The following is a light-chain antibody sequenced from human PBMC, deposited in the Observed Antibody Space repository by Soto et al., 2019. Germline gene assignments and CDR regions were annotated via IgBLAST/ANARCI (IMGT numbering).Light chain of an antibody. V-gene: IGKV4-1*01. CDR3: QQYYSTPRT. CDR2: WAS. Sequence: DIVLTQSPDSLTVSLGERATINCKSSQSVLFSSNNKNYLAWYQQKPGQPPKLLICWASTRESGVPGRFSGGGSGTDFTLTISSLQAEDVAVYYCQQYYSTPRTFGQGTKLEIK. J-gene: IGKJ2*01. CDR1: QSVLFSSNNKNY.